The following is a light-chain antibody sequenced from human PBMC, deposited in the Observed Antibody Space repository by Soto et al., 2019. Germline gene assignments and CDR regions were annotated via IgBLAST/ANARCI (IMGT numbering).Light chain of an antibody. J-gene: IGKJ1*01. V-gene: IGKV3-20*01. CDR2: GAS. Sequence: EIVMTRSPATLSVSPWERATLSCRASQSVSSNLAWYQQKPGQGPRLLIYGASSRATGTPDRFSGSGSGTDFTLTINRLEPEDFALYYCQQYGSSPPTFGQGTKVDIK. CDR1: QSVSSN. CDR3: QQYGSSPPT.